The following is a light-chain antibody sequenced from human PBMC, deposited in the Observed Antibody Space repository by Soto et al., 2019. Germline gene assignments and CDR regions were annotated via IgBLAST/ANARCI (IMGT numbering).Light chain of an antibody. CDR2: DVS. J-gene: IGLJ3*02. V-gene: IGLV2-14*01. Sequence: QSALTQPASVSGSPGQSITISCAGTRSDVGAYNYVSWYQQYPGKAPKLIIYDVSNRPLGVSNRFSGSKSGNTASLTISGLQAEDEAHYYFSSYADSTARVFGGGTQLTVL. CDR1: RSDVGAYNY. CDR3: SSYADSTARV.